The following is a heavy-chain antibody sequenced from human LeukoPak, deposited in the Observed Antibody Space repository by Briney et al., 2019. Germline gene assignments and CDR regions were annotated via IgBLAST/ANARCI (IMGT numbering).Heavy chain of an antibody. D-gene: IGHD3-10*01. CDR2: IYYSGST. V-gene: IGHV4-30-4*01. J-gene: IGHJ4*02. CDR3: ARDRGVRGEMDF. CDR1: GGSISSGDYY. Sequence: SETLSLTCTVSGGSISSGDYYWSWIRQPPGTGLEWIGYIYYSGSTYYNPSLQSRVTISVDTSKNQFSLKLSSVTAADTAVYYCARDRGVRGEMDFWGQGTLVTVSS.